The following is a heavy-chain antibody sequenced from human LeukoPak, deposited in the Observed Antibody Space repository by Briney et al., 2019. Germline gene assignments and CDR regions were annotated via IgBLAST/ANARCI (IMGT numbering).Heavy chain of an antibody. CDR1: GGSISSYY. Sequence: PSETLSLTCTVSGGSISSYYWSWIRQPAGKGLEWIGRIYTSGSTNYNPSLKSRVTMSVDTSKNQFSLKLSSVTAADTAVYYCARDRLSGWYSGYYYYYMDVWGKGTTVTISS. J-gene: IGHJ6*03. CDR2: IYTSGST. V-gene: IGHV4-4*07. D-gene: IGHD6-19*01. CDR3: ARDRLSGWYSGYYYYYMDV.